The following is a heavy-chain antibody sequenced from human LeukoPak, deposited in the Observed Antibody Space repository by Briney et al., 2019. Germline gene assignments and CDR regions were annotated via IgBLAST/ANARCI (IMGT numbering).Heavy chain of an antibody. Sequence: KPSETLSLTCTVSGYSISSGYYWGWIRQPPGKGLEWIGSIYHSGSTYYNPSLKSRVTISVDTSKNQFSLKLNSVTAADTAVYYCARAIGITGTTSFDYWGQGTLVTVSS. CDR3: ARAIGITGTTSFDY. V-gene: IGHV4-38-2*02. J-gene: IGHJ4*02. CDR2: IYHSGST. CDR1: GYSISSGYY. D-gene: IGHD1-7*01.